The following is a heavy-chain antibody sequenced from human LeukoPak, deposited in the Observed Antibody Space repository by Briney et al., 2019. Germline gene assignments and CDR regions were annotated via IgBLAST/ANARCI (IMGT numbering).Heavy chain of an antibody. CDR2: INPNDGDT. CDR1: GYTFTDYY. J-gene: IGHJ4*02. CDR3: ARANFLYCSSSTCLFDY. Sequence: ASVKVPCRASGYTFTDYYMHWVRQAPGQGFEWMGWINPNDGDTNYAQKFQGRVTMTRDTSISTAHMEVSRLRSDDTAVYYCARANFLYCSSSTCLFDYWGQGTLVTVSS. D-gene: IGHD2-2*01. V-gene: IGHV1-2*02.